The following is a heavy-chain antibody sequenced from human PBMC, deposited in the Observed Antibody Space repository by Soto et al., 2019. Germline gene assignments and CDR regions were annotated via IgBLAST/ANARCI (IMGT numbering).Heavy chain of an antibody. CDR1: GYTFTGYY. J-gene: IGHJ6*02. V-gene: IGHV1-2*02. Sequence: ASVKVSCKASGYTFTGYYMHWVRQAPGQGLEWMGWINLNSGDTNYAQKFQERVTITRDMSTSTAYMELSSLRSEDTAVYYCAAYDNYDFWSGYYYGMDVWGQGTTVTVSS. CDR2: INLNSGDT. CDR3: AAYDNYDFWSGYYYGMDV. D-gene: IGHD3-3*01.